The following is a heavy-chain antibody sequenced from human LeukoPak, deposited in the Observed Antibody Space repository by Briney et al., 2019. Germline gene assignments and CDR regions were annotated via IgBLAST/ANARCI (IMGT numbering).Heavy chain of an antibody. CDR3: ARGPSGYHNT. CDR2: ISGSGGST. Sequence: GGSLRLSCAVSGFTFSSYAMNWVRQAPGKGLEWVSGISGSGGSTYYADSVKGRFTISRDNSKNTLYLQMNSLRAEDTAVYYCARGPSGYHNTGGQGTLVTVSS. D-gene: IGHD5-12*01. CDR1: GFTFSSYA. V-gene: IGHV3-23*01. J-gene: IGHJ4*02.